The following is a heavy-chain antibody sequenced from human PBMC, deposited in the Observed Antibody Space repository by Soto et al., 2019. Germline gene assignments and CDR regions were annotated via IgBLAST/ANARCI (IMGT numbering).Heavy chain of an antibody. CDR3: ARGYSTDCSNLLCSFFYNHERAV. V-gene: IGHV1-2*04. J-gene: IGHJ6*02. Sequence: ASVKVSCKASGYSFTDYHIHWVRQAPGQGLEWLGRINPKSGGTSTAQKFQGWVTMTRDRSISTVYMELTRLRSDDTAVYFCARGYSTDCSNLLCSFFYNHERAVRGQGATVTVS. D-gene: IGHD2-8*01. CDR1: GYSFTDYH. CDR2: INPKSGGT.